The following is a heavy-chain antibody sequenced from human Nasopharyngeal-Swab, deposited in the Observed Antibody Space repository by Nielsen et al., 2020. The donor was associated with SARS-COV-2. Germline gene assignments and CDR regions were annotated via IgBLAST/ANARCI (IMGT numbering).Heavy chain of an antibody. V-gene: IGHV2-5*02. CDR1: GFALTTNGVA. CDR3: AHVLLLFGDLRPFDY. CDR2: IYWDDDK. Sequence: SGPTLVKPTQTLTLTCTFSGFALTTNGVAVAWIRQPPGKALEWLAIIYWDDDKRYSPSLQSRLTITKDTSKNEVVLTMTNMNPVDTATYYCAHVLLLFGDLRPFDYWGQGTLVTVSS. D-gene: IGHD3-10*02. J-gene: IGHJ4*02.